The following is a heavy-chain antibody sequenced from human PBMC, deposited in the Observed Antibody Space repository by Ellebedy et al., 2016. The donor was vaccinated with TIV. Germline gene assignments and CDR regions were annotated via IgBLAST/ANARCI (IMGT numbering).Heavy chain of an antibody. CDR2: IYYSGST. V-gene: IGHV4-59*12. J-gene: IGHJ4*02. D-gene: IGHD6-13*01. CDR1: GGSISSYY. Sequence: MPSETLSLTCTVSGGSISSYYWSWIRQPPGKGLEWIGYIYYSGSTNYNPSLKSRVTISVDKSKNQFSLKLSSVTAADTAVYYCARGLAAAGNYFDYWGQGTLVTVSS. CDR3: ARGLAAAGNYFDY.